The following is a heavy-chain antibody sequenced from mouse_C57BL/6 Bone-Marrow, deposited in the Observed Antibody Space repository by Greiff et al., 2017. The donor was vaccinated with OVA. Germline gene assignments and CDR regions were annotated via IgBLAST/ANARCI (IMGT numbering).Heavy chain of an antibody. V-gene: IGHV5-17*01. J-gene: IGHJ2*01. CDR1: GFTFSDYG. Sequence: DVQLVESGGGLVKPGGSLKLSCAASGFTFSDYGMHWVRQAPEKGLEWVAYISSGSSTIYYADTVKSRFTFSRDNAKNTLFLQMNSLRSEDTAMYYCASSYIDYWGQGTTLTVSS. CDR3: ASSYIDY. CDR2: ISSGSSTI.